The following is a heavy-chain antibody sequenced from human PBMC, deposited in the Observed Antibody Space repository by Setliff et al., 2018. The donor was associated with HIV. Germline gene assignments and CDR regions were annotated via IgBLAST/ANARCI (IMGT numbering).Heavy chain of an antibody. CDR1: GGSINSTSYY. CDR3: ASSSPGYYDILTGYYEGYYFDY. J-gene: IGHJ4*02. D-gene: IGHD3-9*01. Sequence: SETLSLTCTVSGGSINSTSYYWGWIRQPPGNGLEWIGSIYHTGSAYYNPTLKSRVTISVDTSKNQFSLKLSSVTAADTAVYYCASSSPGYYDILTGYYEGYYFDYWGQGTLVTVSS. V-gene: IGHV4-39*01. CDR2: IYHTGSA.